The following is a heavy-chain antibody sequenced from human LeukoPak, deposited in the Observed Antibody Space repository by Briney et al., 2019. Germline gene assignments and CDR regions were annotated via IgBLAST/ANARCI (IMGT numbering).Heavy chain of an antibody. D-gene: IGHD2-2*01. J-gene: IGHJ3*02. CDR3: ARVDRSPDIVVVPAAIIRPGAFDI. V-gene: IGHV1-18*01. Sequence: ASVKVSCKASGYTFTSYGISWVRQAPGQGLEWMGWISAYNGNTNYAQKLQGRVTMTTDTSTSTAYMELRSLRSDDTAVYYCARVDRSPDIVVVPAAIIRPGAFDIWGQGTVVTVSS. CDR1: GYTFTSYG. CDR2: ISAYNGNT.